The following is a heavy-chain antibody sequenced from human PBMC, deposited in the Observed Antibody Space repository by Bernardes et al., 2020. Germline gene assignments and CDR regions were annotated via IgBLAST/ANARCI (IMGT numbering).Heavy chain of an antibody. Sequence: GWSLRLSCAASGFTFSSYSMNWVRQAPGKGLEWVSSISSSSSYIYYADSVKGRFTISRDNAKNSLYLQMNSLRAEDTAVYYCARVNYGDYGCSGSWGHGTLVTVSS. CDR1: GFTFSSYS. CDR3: ARVNYGDYGCSGS. CDR2: ISSSSSYI. D-gene: IGHD4-17*01. J-gene: IGHJ5*01. V-gene: IGHV3-21*01.